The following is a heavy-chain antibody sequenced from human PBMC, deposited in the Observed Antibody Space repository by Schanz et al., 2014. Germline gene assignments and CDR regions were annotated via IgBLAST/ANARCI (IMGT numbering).Heavy chain of an antibody. CDR2: VYTSGST. CDR1: GGSISSGSYY. Sequence: QVQLQESGPGLVKPSQTLSLTCSVSGGSISSGSYYWNWIRQPAGKGLEWIGRVYTSGSTNYNPSRKGRVPFPLDPTKTQFPPKLRSVTAADTAVYYCARGGARRFPVVPDAIQGLRGHYYYYYLDVWGRGTTVTASS. J-gene: IGHJ6*03. CDR3: ARGGARRFPVVPDAIQGLRGHYYYYYLDV. D-gene: IGHD2-2*02. V-gene: IGHV4-61*02.